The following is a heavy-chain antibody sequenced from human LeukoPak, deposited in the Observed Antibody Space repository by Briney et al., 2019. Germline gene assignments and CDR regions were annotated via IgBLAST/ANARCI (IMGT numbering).Heavy chain of an antibody. CDR2: ISWNSGSI. CDR1: GFTFSSYA. V-gene: IGHV3-9*01. Sequence: GGSLRLSCAASGFTFSSYAMHWVRQAPGKGLEWVSGISWNSGSIGYADSVKGRFTISRDNAKNSLYLQMNSLRAEDTALYYCAKEAWELLRLSAFDIWGQGTMVTVSS. CDR3: AKEAWELLRLSAFDI. D-gene: IGHD1-26*01. J-gene: IGHJ3*02.